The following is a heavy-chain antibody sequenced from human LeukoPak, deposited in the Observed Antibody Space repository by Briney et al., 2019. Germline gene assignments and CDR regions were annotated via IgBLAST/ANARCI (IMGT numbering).Heavy chain of an antibody. CDR2: IKPDGSDK. J-gene: IGHJ3*02. CDR1: GFTFRSYW. V-gene: IGHV3-7*01. D-gene: IGHD1-26*01. CDR3: ARDHYRIEI. Sequence: GGSLRLSCVASGFTFRSYWMSWVRQAPGKGLEWLATIKPDGSDKYYVDSVKGRFSISRDSAKNSLYLQMNSLRVEDTALYYCARDHYRIEIWGQGTKVTVSS.